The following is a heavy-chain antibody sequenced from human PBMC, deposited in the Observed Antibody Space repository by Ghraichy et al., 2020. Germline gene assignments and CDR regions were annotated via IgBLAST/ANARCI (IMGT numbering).Heavy chain of an antibody. CDR2: ISGSGTST. D-gene: IGHD6-13*01. V-gene: IGHV3-23*01. CDR3: ATMPAGGLYWYFDL. J-gene: IGHJ2*01. CDR1: GFNLRNYG. Sequence: LSLTCAASGFNLRNYGMSWVRQGPMKGLEWVSVISGSGTSTYYTDSVKGRFTIARDNSMNTLYLQMNSLRAEDTAVYYCATMPAGGLYWYFDLWGRGTLVTVSS.